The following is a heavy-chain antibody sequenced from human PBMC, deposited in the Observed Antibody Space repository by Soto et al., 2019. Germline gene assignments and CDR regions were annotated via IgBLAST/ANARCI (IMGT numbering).Heavy chain of an antibody. V-gene: IGHV3-20*04. CDR1: GFTFDDYG. Sequence: AGGSLSLSCAASGFTFDDYGMSWVRQAPGKGLEWVSGINWNGGSTGYADSVKGRFTISRDNAKNSLYLQMNSLRAEDTALYYCARDHRLLWFGEFNSYFDYWGQGTLVTVSS. J-gene: IGHJ4*02. D-gene: IGHD3-10*01. CDR3: ARDHRLLWFGEFNSYFDY. CDR2: INWNGGST.